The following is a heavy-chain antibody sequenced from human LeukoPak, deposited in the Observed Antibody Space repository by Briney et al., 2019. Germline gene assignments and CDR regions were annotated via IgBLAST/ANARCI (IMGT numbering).Heavy chain of an antibody. CDR2: IYYSGST. D-gene: IGHD1-26*01. V-gene: IGHV4-39*01. Sequence: KPSETLSLTCTVSGGSINSSSYYWGWIRQPPGKGLEWIGSIYYSGSTFYSPSLKSRVTISVDTSKNQFSLKLSSVTAADTAVYYCASLREHSYYARGFDYWGQGTLVTVSS. CDR1: GGSINSSSYY. CDR3: ASLREHSYYARGFDY. J-gene: IGHJ4*02.